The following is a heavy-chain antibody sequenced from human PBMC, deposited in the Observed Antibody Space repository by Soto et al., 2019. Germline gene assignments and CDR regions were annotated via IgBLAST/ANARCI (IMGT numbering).Heavy chain of an antibody. Sequence: QVQLQESGPGLVKPSETLSLTCNVSGDSVTSAAKAWTWVRQPPGKGLEWIAYMYYSGSTEYNPSRGGRATMSIETSNNQFSLRLYSVTAADTAVYYCARDRPAMGADYWSRGTLVTVSS. CDR1: GDSVTSAAKA. J-gene: IGHJ4*02. CDR2: MYYSGST. D-gene: IGHD3-16*01. V-gene: IGHV4-61*08. CDR3: ARDRPAMGADY.